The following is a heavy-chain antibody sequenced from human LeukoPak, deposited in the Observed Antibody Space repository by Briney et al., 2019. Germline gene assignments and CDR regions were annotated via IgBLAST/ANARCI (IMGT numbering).Heavy chain of an antibody. Sequence: SETLSLTCTVSGGSISSGTFYWSWIRQPAGKGLEWIGRIYSSGSTNYNPSLKSRVTISVDTSKNQFSLRLRSMTAADTAVYYCARDRYYYDSSGYYSAFDTWGQGTMVTVSS. J-gene: IGHJ3*02. CDR2: IYSSGST. CDR1: GGSISSGTFY. D-gene: IGHD3-22*01. CDR3: ARDRYYYDSSGYYSAFDT. V-gene: IGHV4-61*02.